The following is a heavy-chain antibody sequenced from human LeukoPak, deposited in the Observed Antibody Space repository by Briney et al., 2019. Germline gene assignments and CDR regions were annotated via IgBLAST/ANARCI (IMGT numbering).Heavy chain of an antibody. J-gene: IGHJ4*02. CDR2: FDPEDGET. CDR1: GYTLTELS. Sequence: ASVKVSCKVSGYTLTELSMHWVRQAPGKGLEWMGGFDPEDGETIYAQKFQGRVTMTEDTSSDTAYMELSSLRSEDTAVSYCAKGSRYLQYRRGFFDYWGQGTLVTVSS. V-gene: IGHV1-24*01. CDR3: AKGSRYLQYRRGFFDY. D-gene: IGHD5-12*01.